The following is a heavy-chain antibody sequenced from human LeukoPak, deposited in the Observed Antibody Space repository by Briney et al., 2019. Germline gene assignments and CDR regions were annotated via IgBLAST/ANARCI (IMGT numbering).Heavy chain of an antibody. D-gene: IGHD2-8*01. Sequence: GGSLRLSCAASGFTFSSYSMNWVRQAPGKGLEWVSSISSSSSYIYYADSVKGRFTISRDNAKNSLYLQMNSLRAEDTAVYYCARDHNSYDGGYYYYMDVRGKGTTVTVSS. V-gene: IGHV3-21*01. J-gene: IGHJ6*03. CDR1: GFTFSSYS. CDR3: ARDHNSYDGGYYYYMDV. CDR2: ISSSSSYI.